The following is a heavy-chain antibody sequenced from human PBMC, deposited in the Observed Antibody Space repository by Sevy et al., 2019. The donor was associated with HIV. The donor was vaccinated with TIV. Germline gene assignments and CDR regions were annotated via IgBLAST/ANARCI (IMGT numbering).Heavy chain of an antibody. CDR1: GFTFSSYA. Sequence: GESLKISCAASGFTFSSYAMSWVRQAPGKGLEWVSGISAGGGSPYYADSVKGRFAISRDNSKNTLYLQMNSLRADDTAVYYCAKDRVWELGDAFDIWGQRTMVTVSS. D-gene: IGHD1-26*01. CDR3: AKDRVWELGDAFDI. J-gene: IGHJ3*02. CDR2: ISAGGGSP. V-gene: IGHV3-23*01.